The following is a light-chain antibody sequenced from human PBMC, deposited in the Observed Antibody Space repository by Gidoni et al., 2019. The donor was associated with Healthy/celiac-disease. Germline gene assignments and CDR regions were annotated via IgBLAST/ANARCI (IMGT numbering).Light chain of an antibody. J-gene: IGKJ4*01. CDR1: QSVLYSPNNKNY. V-gene: IGKV4-1*01. Sequence: DIVMTQSPDSLAVSMGERATINCKSSQSVLYSPNNKNYLAWYQQKPGQPPKLIIYCASTRESGVPDRFSGSGSGTDFTLTISSLQAEDVAVYYCQQYYSTPLTFGGGTKVEIK. CDR2: CAS. CDR3: QQYYSTPLT.